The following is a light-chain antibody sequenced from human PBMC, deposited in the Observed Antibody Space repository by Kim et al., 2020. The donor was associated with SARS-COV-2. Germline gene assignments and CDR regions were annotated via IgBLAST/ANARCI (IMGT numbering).Light chain of an antibody. CDR3: QQYSSSPWT. Sequence: EIVLTQSPATLSLSPGEGATLSCGASQSVSSTYLAWYQQKPGLAPRLLIYDVSNRATGIPDRFSGCGSGTDFTLTISRLEPEDFAVYYCQQYSSSPWTFGQGTKVEIK. CDR1: QSVSSTY. CDR2: DVS. J-gene: IGKJ1*01. V-gene: IGKV3D-20*01.